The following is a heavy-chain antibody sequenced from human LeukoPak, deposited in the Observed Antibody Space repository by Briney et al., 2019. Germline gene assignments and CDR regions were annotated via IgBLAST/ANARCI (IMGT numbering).Heavy chain of an antibody. D-gene: IGHD4-23*01. CDR2: IYYSGST. CDR1: GGSISSTSYY. CDR3: ARHARYGDNSDRRFDP. J-gene: IGHJ5*02. V-gene: IGHV4-39*01. Sequence: SETLSLTCTVSGGSISSTSYYWGWIRPPPGKGLEWIGSIYYSGSTYYKPSLKSRVTISVDTSKNQFSLKLSSVTAADTAVYYCARHARYGDNSDRRFDPWGQGTLVTVSS.